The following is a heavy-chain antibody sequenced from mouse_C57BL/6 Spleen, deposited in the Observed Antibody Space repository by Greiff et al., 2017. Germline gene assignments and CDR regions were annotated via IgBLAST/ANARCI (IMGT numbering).Heavy chain of an antibody. CDR2: IWSGGST. CDR3: ASNYYGVFDY. CDR1: GFSLTSYG. D-gene: IGHD1-1*01. J-gene: IGHJ2*01. V-gene: IGHV2-2*01. Sequence: VKLMESGPGLVQPSQSLSITCTVSGFSLTSYGVHWVRQSPGKGLEWLGVIWSGGSTDYNADFISRLSISKDNSKSLVFFKMNSLQADDTAIYYCASNYYGVFDYWGQGTTLTVSS.